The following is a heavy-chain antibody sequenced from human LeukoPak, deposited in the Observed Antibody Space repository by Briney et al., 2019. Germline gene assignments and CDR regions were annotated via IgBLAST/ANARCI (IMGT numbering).Heavy chain of an antibody. J-gene: IGHJ4*02. CDR1: GYTFTGYY. Sequence: ASVKVSCKASGYTFTGYYMHWVRQAPGQGLEWMGIINPSGGSTSYAQKFQGRVTMTRDMSTSTVYMELSSLRSEDTAVYYCARDDYGDYPADYWGQGTLVTVSS. CDR2: INPSGGST. V-gene: IGHV1-46*01. D-gene: IGHD4-17*01. CDR3: ARDDYGDYPADY.